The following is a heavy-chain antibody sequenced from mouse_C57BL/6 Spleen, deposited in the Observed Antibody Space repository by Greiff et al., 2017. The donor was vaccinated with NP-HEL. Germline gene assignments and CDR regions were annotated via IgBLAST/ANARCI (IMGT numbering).Heavy chain of an antibody. Sequence: QVQLKQSGPGLVAPSQSLSITCTVSGFSLTSYAISWVRQPPGKGLEWLGVIWTGGGTNYNSALKSRLSISKDNSKSQVFLKMNSLQTDDTARYYCARNGGWLRRGTPYFDYWGQGTTLTVSS. J-gene: IGHJ2*01. CDR1: GFSLTSYA. CDR2: IWTGGGT. V-gene: IGHV2-9-1*01. D-gene: IGHD2-2*01. CDR3: ARNGGWLRRGTPYFDY.